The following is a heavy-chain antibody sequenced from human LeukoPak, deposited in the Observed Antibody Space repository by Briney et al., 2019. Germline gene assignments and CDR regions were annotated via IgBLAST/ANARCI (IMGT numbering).Heavy chain of an antibody. V-gene: IGHV3-48*01. D-gene: IGHD1-26*01. J-gene: IGHJ4*02. CDR1: GFTFNNYN. CDR2: ISSTGSTI. Sequence: PGGSLRLSCGASGFTFNNYNMNWVRQAPGKGLEWVSYISSTGSTIYYADSVKGRFTISRDNAKNSLYLQMNSLRAEDTAVYYCARDPKFRRLVGTTTVIPLWGQGTLVIVSS. CDR3: ARDPKFRRLVGTTTVIPL.